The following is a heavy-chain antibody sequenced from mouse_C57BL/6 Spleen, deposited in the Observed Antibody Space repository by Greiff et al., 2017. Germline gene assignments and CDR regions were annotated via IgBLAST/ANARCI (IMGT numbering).Heavy chain of an antibody. CDR1: GYSITSGYY. Sequence: ESGPGLVKPSQSLSLTCSVTGYSITSGYYWNWIRQFPGNKLEWMGYISYDGSNNYNPSLKNRISITRDTSKNQFFLKLNSVTTEDTATYYCAREGDDAMDYWGHGTSVTVSS. J-gene: IGHJ4*01. D-gene: IGHD2-12*01. V-gene: IGHV3-6*01. CDR3: AREGDDAMDY. CDR2: ISYDGSN.